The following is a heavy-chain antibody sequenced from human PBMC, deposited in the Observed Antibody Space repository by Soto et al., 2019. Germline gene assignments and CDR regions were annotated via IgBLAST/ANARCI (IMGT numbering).Heavy chain of an antibody. CDR2: IFYTGIT. J-gene: IGHJ3*01. D-gene: IGHD3-22*01. CDR1: SGSLSSHF. Sequence: ETLSLTWSVSSGSLSSHFWAWIRQSPGKGLEWLGYIFYTGITNYNPSLQSRVTISVDTSKDQFSLRLNSVTAADTAVYYCARGGYDFSGVNFDDGFDFWGQGIPVTVSS. CDR3: ARGGYDFSGVNFDDGFDF. V-gene: IGHV4-59*11.